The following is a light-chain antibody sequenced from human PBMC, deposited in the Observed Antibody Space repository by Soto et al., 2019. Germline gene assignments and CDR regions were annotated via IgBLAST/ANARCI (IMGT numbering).Light chain of an antibody. CDR2: AAS. CDR1: QTIMTY. V-gene: IGKV1-39*01. Sequence: QITQSPSSLSASVGDEVTITCRASQTIMTYLNWYQLKPGKPPRLLIYAASSLQSGVPSRFSGSGSGTDFTLTISSLEPEDFAVYYCQQRSNWPRTFGQGTKVDIK. CDR3: QQRSNWPRT. J-gene: IGKJ1*01.